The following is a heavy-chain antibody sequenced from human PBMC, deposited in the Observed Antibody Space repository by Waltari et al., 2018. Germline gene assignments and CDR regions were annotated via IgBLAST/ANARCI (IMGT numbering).Heavy chain of an antibody. V-gene: IGHV4-38-2*01. CDR1: GYSISSGYY. CDR3: ARASYYYDSSGYYLARDY. D-gene: IGHD3-22*01. J-gene: IGHJ4*02. Sequence: QVQLQESGPGLVKPSETLSLTCAVSGYSISSGYYWGWIRQPPGKGLEWIGSIYHSGSTYYNPARKRRVTIPVDTSKNQFSLKLSSVTAADTAVYYCARASYYYDSSGYYLARDYWGQGTLVTVSS. CDR2: IYHSGST.